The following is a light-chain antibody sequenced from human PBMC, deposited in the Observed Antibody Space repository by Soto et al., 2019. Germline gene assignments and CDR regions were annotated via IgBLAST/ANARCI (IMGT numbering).Light chain of an antibody. J-gene: IGLJ3*02. CDR1: YSNIGRNT. CDR2: SND. Sequence: QSVLTQPPSASGTPGQRVTISCSGSYSNIGRNTVIWYQQLPGTAPKLLIYSNDDRPSGVPDRFYGSKSGTSASLAISGLLSEDEADYYCAAWDDSISAWVFGGGTKLTVL. CDR3: AAWDDSISAWV. V-gene: IGLV1-44*01.